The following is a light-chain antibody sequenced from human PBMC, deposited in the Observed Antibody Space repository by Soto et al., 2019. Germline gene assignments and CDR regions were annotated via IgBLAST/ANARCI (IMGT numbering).Light chain of an antibody. CDR1: QTVTNSY. Sequence: ETVLTQSPGTLSLSPGERATLSCRSSQTVTNSYLAWYQQQPGQAPRLLIYDVSSRATGIPDRFSGSGSGTDFTLAISRLESEDFAVYYCHHYGVSPTFGQGTKVEIK. J-gene: IGKJ1*01. V-gene: IGKV3-20*01. CDR2: DVS. CDR3: HHYGVSPT.